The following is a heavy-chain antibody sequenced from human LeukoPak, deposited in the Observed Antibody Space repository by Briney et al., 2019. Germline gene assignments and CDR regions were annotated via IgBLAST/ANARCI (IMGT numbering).Heavy chain of an antibody. D-gene: IGHD4-17*01. J-gene: IGHJ5*02. CDR3: ARSQSSDYGDYEDWFDP. Sequence: PSETLSLTCAVYGGSFSGYYWSWIRQPPGKGLEWIGYIYHSGSTYYNPSLKSRVTISVDRSKNQFSLKLSSVTAADTAVYYCARSQSSDYGDYEDWFDPWGQGTLVTVSS. V-gene: IGHV4-34*01. CDR2: IYHSGST. CDR1: GGSFSGYY.